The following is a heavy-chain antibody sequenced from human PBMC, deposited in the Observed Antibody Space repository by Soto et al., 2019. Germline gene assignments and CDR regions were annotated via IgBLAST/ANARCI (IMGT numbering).Heavy chain of an antibody. Sequence: PGESLKISCKGSGYSFAGYWITWVRQKPGKGLEWMGRIDPSDSLTYYSPSFRGHVTISVTKSITTVFLQWSGLRASDTAMYYCARQIYDSDTGPNFQYYFDSWGQGTPVTVSS. D-gene: IGHD3-22*01. CDR3: ARQIYDSDTGPNFQYYFDS. CDR1: GYSFAGYW. J-gene: IGHJ4*02. V-gene: IGHV5-10-1*01. CDR2: IDPSDSLT.